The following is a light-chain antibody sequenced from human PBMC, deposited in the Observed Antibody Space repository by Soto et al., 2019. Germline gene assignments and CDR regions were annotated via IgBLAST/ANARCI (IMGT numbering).Light chain of an antibody. CDR2: AAS. Sequence: DIQITQSPSSLSTSVGDRVTITCRASQGISNYLAWYQQKPGKVPKLLIYAASTLQSGVPSRFSGSGSGTDLTITISSLQPEDVETYYCQKYNSAPWTFGQGTKVDIK. V-gene: IGKV1-27*01. CDR3: QKYNSAPWT. CDR1: QGISNY. J-gene: IGKJ1*01.